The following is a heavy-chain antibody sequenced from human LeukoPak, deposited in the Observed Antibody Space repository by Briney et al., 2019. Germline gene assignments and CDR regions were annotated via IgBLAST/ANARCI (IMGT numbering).Heavy chain of an antibody. V-gene: IGHV3-74*01. CDR1: GFTFSSWY. CDR3: ASPKPDY. CDR2: ITSDGSTS. J-gene: IGHJ4*02. Sequence: PGGSLRLSCAAYGFTFSSWYMYWVRQRPGKGLEWLCRITSDGSTSYYADSVRGRFTISRDNAKNTLYLQMNSLTDEDTAVYYCASPKPDYWGQGTLVTVSS.